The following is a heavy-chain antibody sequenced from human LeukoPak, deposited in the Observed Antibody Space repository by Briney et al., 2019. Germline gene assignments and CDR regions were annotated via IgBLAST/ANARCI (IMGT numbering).Heavy chain of an antibody. CDR1: GFAFSTYS. Sequence: GGSLRLSCAASGFAFSTYSMNSVRQAPGQRLEWVSLFSSSGSPIYYAVSMKGAFTISRDHAKSSLYLQTNSLRAEHTAVYSCARGRFGEWRYGMDVWGQGTTVTVSS. J-gene: IGHJ6*02. CDR2: FSSSGSPI. V-gene: IGHV3-48*01. CDR3: ARGRFGEWRYGMDV. D-gene: IGHD3-10*01.